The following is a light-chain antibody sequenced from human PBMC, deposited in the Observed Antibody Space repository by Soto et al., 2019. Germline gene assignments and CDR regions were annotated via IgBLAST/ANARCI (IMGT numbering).Light chain of an antibody. CDR1: QSISTY. Sequence: DIQMTQSPSSLSASVGDRVTITCRASQSISTYLNWYQQRPGKAPKLLIYAASNLQSGVPSGFSCSGSGTDFALTITSLQPEDFATYYCQQSYSTPYTFGQGTKLEIK. V-gene: IGKV1-39*01. CDR3: QQSYSTPYT. J-gene: IGKJ2*01. CDR2: AAS.